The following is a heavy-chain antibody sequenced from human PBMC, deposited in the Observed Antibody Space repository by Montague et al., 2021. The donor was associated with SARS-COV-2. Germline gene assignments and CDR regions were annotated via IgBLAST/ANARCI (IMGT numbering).Heavy chain of an antibody. J-gene: IGHJ4*02. Sequence: SETLSLTCTVSGGSISSYYWSWIRQPPGKGLEWIGYIYYSGSTNYNPSLKSRVTISVDTSKNQFSLKLSSVTAADTAVYYCARGFDYWAREPWSPSPQ. CDR2: IYYSGST. CDR3: ARGFDY. CDR1: GGSISSYY. V-gene: IGHV4-59*01.